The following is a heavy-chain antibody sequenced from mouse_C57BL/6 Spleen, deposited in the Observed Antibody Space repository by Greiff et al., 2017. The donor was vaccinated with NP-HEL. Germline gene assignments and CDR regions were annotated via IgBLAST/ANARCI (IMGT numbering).Heavy chain of an antibody. CDR2: IDPSDSYT. Sequence: QVQLQQPGAELVMPGASVKLSCKASGYTFTSYWMHWVKQRPGQGLEWIGEIDPSDSYTNYNQKFKGKSTLTVDKSSSTAYMQLSSLTSEDSAVYYCARCRYSNYVGYFEVWGTGTTVTVSS. CDR1: GYTFTSYW. V-gene: IGHV1-69*01. J-gene: IGHJ1*03. CDR3: ARCRYSNYVGYFEV. D-gene: IGHD2-5*01.